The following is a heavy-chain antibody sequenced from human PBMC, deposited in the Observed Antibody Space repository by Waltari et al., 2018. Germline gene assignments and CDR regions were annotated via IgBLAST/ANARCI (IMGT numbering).Heavy chain of an antibody. CDR3: ARHHRYSSSSFVDY. Sequence: QLQLQESGPGLVKPSETLSLTCTVSGGSISSSSYYWGWIRQPPGKGLEWIGSIYYSGSTYYNPSPKSRVTISVDTSKNQFSLRLSSVTAADTAVYYCARHHRYSSSSFVDYWGQGTLVTVSS. J-gene: IGHJ4*02. V-gene: IGHV4-39*01. D-gene: IGHD6-6*01. CDR1: GGSISSSSYY. CDR2: IYYSGST.